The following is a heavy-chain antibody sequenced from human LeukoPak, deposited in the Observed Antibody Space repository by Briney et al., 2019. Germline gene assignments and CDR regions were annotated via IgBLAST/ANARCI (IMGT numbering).Heavy chain of an antibody. CDR2: TSPNSGNT. D-gene: IGHD6-6*01. CDR1: GYTFTSYD. J-gene: IGHJ4*02. V-gene: IGHV1-8*03. Sequence: ASVKVSCKASGYTFTSYDINWVRQATGQGLEWMGWTSPNSGNTGYAQKFQGRVTITRNTSISTAYMELSSPRSEDTAVYYCARGYSSSSGDLPSEFDYWGQGTLVTVSS. CDR3: ARGYSSSSGDLPSEFDY.